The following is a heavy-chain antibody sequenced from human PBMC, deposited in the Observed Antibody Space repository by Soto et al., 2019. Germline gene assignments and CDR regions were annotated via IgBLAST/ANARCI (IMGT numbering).Heavy chain of an antibody. CDR1: GLTVSQNY. CDR3: VRPRPSGENYGMDV. V-gene: IGHV3-53*01. CDR2: LYAEGST. Sequence: VQLVESGGGLIKPGGSLRLSCVASGLTVSQNYMAWVRQAPEMGPQWVSVLYAEGSTYYTESVKGRFTISREPSKNTLFLQMDGMRAEDTAVYYCVRPRPSGENYGMDVWGQGTTVTVSS. J-gene: IGHJ6*02. D-gene: IGHD1-26*01.